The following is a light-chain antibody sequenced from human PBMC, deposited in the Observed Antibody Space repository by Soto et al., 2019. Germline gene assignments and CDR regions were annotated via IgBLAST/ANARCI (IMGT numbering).Light chain of an antibody. CDR2: DAY. V-gene: IGKV1-33*01. J-gene: IGKJ4*01. Sequence: DIQMTQSPSSLSASGGDRVTVTCRASQSISTYVNWYQQKPGKAPKLLIYDAYDLAPGVPSRFTGSGSGTHFSLTIRSLQPEDVATYYCQHYDDLPLTFGGGTRVEIK. CDR1: QSISTY. CDR3: QHYDDLPLT.